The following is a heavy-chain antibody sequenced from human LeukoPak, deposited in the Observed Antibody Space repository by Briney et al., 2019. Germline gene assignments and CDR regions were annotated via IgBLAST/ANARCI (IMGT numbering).Heavy chain of an antibody. Sequence: PSETLSLTCTVSGGSISSSSFYWGWIRQPPGKGLEWIGSIYYSGSTYYNPSLKSRVTISVDTSKNQFSLKLSSVTAADTAVYYCASPYGSGSYNYYFDYWGQGTLVTVSS. J-gene: IGHJ4*02. V-gene: IGHV4-39*01. CDR1: GGSISSSSFY. CDR2: IYYSGST. D-gene: IGHD3-10*01. CDR3: ASPYGSGSYNYYFDY.